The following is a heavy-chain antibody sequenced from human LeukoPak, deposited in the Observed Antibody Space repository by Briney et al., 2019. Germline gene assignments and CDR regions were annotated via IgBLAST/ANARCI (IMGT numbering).Heavy chain of an antibody. Sequence: PSEALSLTCTVSGGSISSGGYYWSWIRQHPGKGLEWIGYIYYSGSTYYNPSLKSRVTISVDTSKNQFSLKLSSVTAADTAVYYCASSLYSSSWYGAFDIWGQGTMVTVSS. CDR2: IYYSGST. CDR1: GGSISSGGYY. V-gene: IGHV4-31*03. CDR3: ASSLYSSSWYGAFDI. D-gene: IGHD6-13*01. J-gene: IGHJ3*02.